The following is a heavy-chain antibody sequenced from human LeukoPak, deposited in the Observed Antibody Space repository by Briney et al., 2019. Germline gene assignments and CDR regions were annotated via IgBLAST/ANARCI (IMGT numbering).Heavy chain of an antibody. V-gene: IGHV3-23*01. J-gene: IGHJ4*02. D-gene: IGHD5-12*01. CDR1: GFTFSSYA. CDR2: ISGSGGST. CDR3: AEIRLGGDCFDY. Sequence: GGSLRLSCAASGFTFSSYAMTWVRQAPGKGLEWVSGISGSGGSTYYADSVKGRFTISRDNSKNTVYVQMNSLRAEDTAVYYCAEIRLGGDCFDYWGQGTLVTVSS.